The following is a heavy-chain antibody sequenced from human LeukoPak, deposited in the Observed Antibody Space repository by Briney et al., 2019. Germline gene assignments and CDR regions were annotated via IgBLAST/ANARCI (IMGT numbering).Heavy chain of an antibody. CDR1: GFTFSDHY. J-gene: IGHJ4*02. V-gene: IGHV3-72*01. CDR3: ASLGDDSSGYFDY. CDR2: TRNKANSYTT. Sequence: GGSLRLSCAASGFTFSDHYMDWVRQAPGKGLEWVGRTRNKANSYTTEYAASVKGRFTISRDDSKNSLYLQMNSLKTEDTAVYYCASLGDDSSGYFDYWGQGTLVTVSS. D-gene: IGHD3-22*01.